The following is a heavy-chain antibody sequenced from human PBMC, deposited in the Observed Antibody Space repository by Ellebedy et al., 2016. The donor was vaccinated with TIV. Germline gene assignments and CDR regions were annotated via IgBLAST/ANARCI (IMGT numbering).Heavy chain of an antibody. D-gene: IGHD3-10*01. CDR1: GYSFTSYW. V-gene: IGHV5-10-1*01. J-gene: IGHJ5*02. CDR3: ARLPTGPEATGYGSGPRRFDP. CDR2: IDPSDSYT. Sequence: GESLKISCKGSGYSFTSYWISWVRQMPGKGLEWMGRIDPSDSYTNYSPSFQGYVTISADKSISTAYLQWSSLKASDTAMYYCARLPTGPEATGYGSGPRRFDPWGQGTLVTVSS.